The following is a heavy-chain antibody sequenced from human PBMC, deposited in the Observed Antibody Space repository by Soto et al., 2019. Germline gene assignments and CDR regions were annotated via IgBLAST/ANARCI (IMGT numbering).Heavy chain of an antibody. D-gene: IGHD1-26*01. CDR3: ARVYSGSYSDY. V-gene: IGHV4-4*02. CDR2: IFHSGST. J-gene: IGHJ4*02. CDR1: GGSMRSNNR. Sequence: QVQLQESGPGLVKPSGTLSLTCAVSGGSMRSNNRWSWVRQPPGKGLEWIGEIFHSGSTNYNPSLKTRGTISVDKSKNQFSLKLSSVTAADTAVYYCARVYSGSYSDYWGQGTLVTVSS.